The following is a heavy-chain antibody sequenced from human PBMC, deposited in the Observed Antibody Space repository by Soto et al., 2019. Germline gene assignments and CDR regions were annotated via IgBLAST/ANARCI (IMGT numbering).Heavy chain of an antibody. V-gene: IGHV3-21*01. CDR1: GFTFSSYS. CDR2: ISSSSSYI. D-gene: IGHD2-2*02. J-gene: IGHJ6*02. Sequence: PGGSLRLSCAASGFTFSSYSMNWVRQAPGKGLEWVSSISSSSSYIYYVDSVKGRFTISRDNAKNSLYLQMNSLRAEDTAVYYCARDGDIVVVPAAILLASDYYYGMDVWGQGTTVTVSS. CDR3: ARDGDIVVVPAAILLASDYYYGMDV.